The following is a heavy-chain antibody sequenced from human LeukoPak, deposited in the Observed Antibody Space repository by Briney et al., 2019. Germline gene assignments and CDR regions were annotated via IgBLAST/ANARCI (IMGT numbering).Heavy chain of an antibody. D-gene: IGHD6-6*01. V-gene: IGHV1-69*13. CDR1: GGTFIIYA. Sequence: GASVKVSCKASGGTFIIYAISWVRQAPGQGLEWMGGIIPIFGTANYAQKFQGRVTITADESTSTAYMELSSLRSEDTAVYYCARKKGSSSAFDIWGQGTMVTVSS. CDR3: ARKKGSSSAFDI. J-gene: IGHJ3*02. CDR2: IIPIFGTA.